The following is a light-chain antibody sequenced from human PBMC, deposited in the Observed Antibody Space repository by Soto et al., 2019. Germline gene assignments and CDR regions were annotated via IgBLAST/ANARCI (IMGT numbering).Light chain of an antibody. J-gene: IGLJ2*01. Sequence: QSALTQPGSVSGSPGQSITISCTGTSSDVGNYNLVSWYQQYPGKAPELMIYEGTKRPSGVSNRFSGSTSDKAASLTISGLQAEDEAEYYCCSYARRSPVLFGGGTKLTVL. CDR2: EGT. CDR3: CSYARRSPVL. CDR1: SSDVGNYNL. V-gene: IGLV2-23*01.